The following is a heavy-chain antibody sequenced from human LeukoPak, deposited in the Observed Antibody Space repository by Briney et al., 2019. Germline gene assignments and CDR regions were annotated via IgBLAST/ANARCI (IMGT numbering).Heavy chain of an antibody. CDR1: GGSFSGYY. CDR3: ARYWNWNYNY. J-gene: IGHJ4*02. D-gene: IGHD1-7*01. CDR2: INHSGST. V-gene: IGHV4-34*01. Sequence: PSETLSLTCAVYGGSFSGYYWSWIRQPPGKGLEWIGEINHSGSTNYNPSLKSRVTISADTSKNQFSLKLSSVTAADTAVYYCARYWNWNYNYWGQGTLVTVSS.